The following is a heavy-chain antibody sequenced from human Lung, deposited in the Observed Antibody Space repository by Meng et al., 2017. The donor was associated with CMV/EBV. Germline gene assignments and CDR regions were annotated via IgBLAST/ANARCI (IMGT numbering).Heavy chain of an antibody. CDR2: IYHSGST. CDR1: CGSLSSRNW. J-gene: IGHJ4*02. CDR3: ARVGAYCGGDCYHPR. V-gene: IGHV4-4*02. D-gene: IGHD2-21*02. Sequence: QVALQVLVPVLVKPSGTLTLSCAVWCGSLSSRNWWSWVRQPPGKGLEWIGEIYHSGSTNYNPSLKSRVTISVDESKNQFSLRLSSVTAADTAVYYCARVGAYCGGDCYHPRWGQGTLVTVSS.